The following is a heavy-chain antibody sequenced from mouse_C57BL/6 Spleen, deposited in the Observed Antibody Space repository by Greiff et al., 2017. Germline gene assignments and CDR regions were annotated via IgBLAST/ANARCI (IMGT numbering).Heavy chain of an antibody. CDR1: GFNIKDYY. CDR2: IDPEDGET. D-gene: IGHD1-3*01. V-gene: IGHV14-2*01. CDR3: AGGVVHYYAMDY. Sequence: EVKLMESGAELVKPGASVKLSCTASGFNIKDYYMHWVKQRTEQGLEWIGRIDPEDGETKYAPKFQGKATITACTSSNPAYLQLSSLTSEDTAVYYCAGGVVHYYAMDYWGQGTSVTVSS. J-gene: IGHJ4*01.